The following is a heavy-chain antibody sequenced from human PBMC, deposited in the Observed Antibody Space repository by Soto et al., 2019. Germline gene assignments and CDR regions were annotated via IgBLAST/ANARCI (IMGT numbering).Heavy chain of an antibody. J-gene: IGHJ4*02. CDR2: ISGSGRST. Sequence: EVQLLESGGGLVEPGGSLRLSCAASGFTFSNYPMTWVRQAPGKGLEWVSRISGSGRSTYYPDSVKGRFTISRDNSKNTFFLHMNSLRAEDTAVYYCAKEQAHSQADTSSIFDYWGQGTLVTVSS. D-gene: IGHD2-2*01. CDR3: AKEQAHSQADTSSIFDY. V-gene: IGHV3-23*01. CDR1: GFTFSNYP.